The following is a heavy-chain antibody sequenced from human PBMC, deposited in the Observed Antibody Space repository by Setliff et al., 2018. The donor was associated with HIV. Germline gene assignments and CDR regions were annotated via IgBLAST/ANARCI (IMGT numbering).Heavy chain of an antibody. CDR3: ARGAYSGTYLWEPATDL. CDR1: GDSITRGSYY. J-gene: IGHJ2*01. CDR2: IYTSGKT. V-gene: IGHV4-61*09. D-gene: IGHD1-26*01. Sequence: SETLSLTCTVSGDSITRGSYYWSWIRQPAGKGLEWIGHIYTSGKTHYSPSLKSRITISADTSKNQLSLNLSSVTAADTAVYYCARGAYSGTYLWEPATDLWGRGTLVTVSS.